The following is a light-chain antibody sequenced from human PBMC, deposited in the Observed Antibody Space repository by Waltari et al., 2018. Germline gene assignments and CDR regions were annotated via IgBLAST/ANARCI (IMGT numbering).Light chain of an antibody. Sequence: VIFTQSPATLSLSPGARATLSCRASQSVSSSLAWYQQKPGQAPGLLIHSASSRATGIPDRFSGSGSGTEFTLTISSLEPEDVGVYHCYQHSSGYFTFGPGTKLDIK. CDR1: QSVSSS. CDR2: SAS. V-gene: IGKV3-11*01. J-gene: IGKJ3*01. CDR3: YQHSSGYFT.